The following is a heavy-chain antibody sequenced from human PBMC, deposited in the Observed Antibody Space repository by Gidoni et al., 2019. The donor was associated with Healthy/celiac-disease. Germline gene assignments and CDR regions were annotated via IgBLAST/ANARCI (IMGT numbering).Heavy chain of an antibody. D-gene: IGHD4-17*01. CDR3: ASHDYGDYVPGAFDI. J-gene: IGHJ3*02. Sequence: QVQLQQWGAGLLKPSETLSLTCAVYGGSFSGYYWSWIRQPPGKGLEWIGEINHSGSTNYTPSLKSRVTISVDTSKNQFSLKLSSVTAADTAVYYCASHDYGDYVPGAFDIWGQGTMVTVSS. V-gene: IGHV4-34*01. CDR1: GGSFSGYY. CDR2: INHSGST.